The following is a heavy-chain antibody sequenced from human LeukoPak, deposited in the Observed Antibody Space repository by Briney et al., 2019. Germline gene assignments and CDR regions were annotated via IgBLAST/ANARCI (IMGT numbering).Heavy chain of an antibody. V-gene: IGHV3-49*04. Sequence: GGSLRLSCTASGFTFGDYAMTWVRQAPGKGLEWVGFIRSKIYGGTAEYAASVKGRFTISRDDSKSIAYLQMNSLKTEDTAVYYCTRVAYCSGGSCYSYYFDYWGQGTLVTVSS. CDR3: TRVAYCSGGSCYSYYFDY. J-gene: IGHJ4*02. CDR1: GFTFGDYA. CDR2: IRSKIYGGTA. D-gene: IGHD2-15*01.